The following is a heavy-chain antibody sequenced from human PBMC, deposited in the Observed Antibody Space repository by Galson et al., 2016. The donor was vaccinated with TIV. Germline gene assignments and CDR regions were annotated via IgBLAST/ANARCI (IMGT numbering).Heavy chain of an antibody. Sequence: SLRLSCAASGFSFHHYTMHWVRQVPGRRLEWVSLISWHGDNTYYAGSVKGRFTISRDNSKSSLYLQMNSLRIEDTALYYCAKDYMWKEDYYYMDVWGKGTMVTVSS. J-gene: IGHJ6*03. D-gene: IGHD1-1*01. CDR2: ISWHGDNT. V-gene: IGHV3-43*01. CDR3: AKDYMWKEDYYYMDV. CDR1: GFSFHHYT.